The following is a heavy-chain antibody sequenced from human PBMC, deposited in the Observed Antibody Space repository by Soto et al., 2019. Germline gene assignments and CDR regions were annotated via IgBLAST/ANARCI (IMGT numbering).Heavy chain of an antibody. CDR3: ALIKLFLRVAVAYDY. V-gene: IGHV2-26*01. Sequence: KESGPVLVKPTETLTLTCTVSGFSLSNARMGVSWIRQPPGKALEWLAHIFSNDEKSYSTSLKSRLTISKDTSKSQVVLTMTNMDPVDTATYYCALIKLFLRVAVAYDYWGQGTLVTVSS. CDR2: IFSNDEK. CDR1: GFSLSNARMG. J-gene: IGHJ4*02. D-gene: IGHD6-19*01.